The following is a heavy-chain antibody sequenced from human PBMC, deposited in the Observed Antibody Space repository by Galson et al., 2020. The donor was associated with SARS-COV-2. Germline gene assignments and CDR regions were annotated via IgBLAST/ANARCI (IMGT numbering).Heavy chain of an antibody. CDR1: GYSFTRYW. Sequence: HGESLKISCKDSGYSFTRYWIGWVRQMPGKGLEWMGIIHPGDSETRYSPSFQGQVTISADKSISTAYLQWSSLKASDTAMYYCARRADTTLIWFDPWGQGTLVTVSS. CDR2: IHPGDSET. D-gene: IGHD2-15*01. V-gene: IGHV5-51*01. J-gene: IGHJ5*02. CDR3: ARRADTTLIWFDP.